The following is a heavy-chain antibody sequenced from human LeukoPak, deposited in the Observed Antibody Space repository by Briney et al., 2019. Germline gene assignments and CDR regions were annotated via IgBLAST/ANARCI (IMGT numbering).Heavy chain of an antibody. J-gene: IGHJ6*02. Sequence: ASVKVSCKASGGTFSSYAISWVRQAPGQGLEWMGGIIPIFGTANYAQKFQGRVTITADESTSTAYMELSSLRSEDTAVYYCARDADYGGNSPHYYYYYGMDVWGQGTTVTVSS. D-gene: IGHD4-23*01. V-gene: IGHV1-69*13. CDR2: IIPIFGTA. CDR1: GGTFSSYA. CDR3: ARDADYGGNSPHYYYYYGMDV.